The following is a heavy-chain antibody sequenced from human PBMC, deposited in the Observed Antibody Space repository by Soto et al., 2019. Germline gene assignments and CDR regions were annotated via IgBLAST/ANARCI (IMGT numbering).Heavy chain of an antibody. CDR2: ISYDGSNK. V-gene: IGHV3-30*18. CDR3: AKSYYDFWSGYYYDY. J-gene: IGHJ4*02. CDR1: GFTFSSYG. Sequence: GGSLRLSCAASGFTFSSYGMHWVGQAPGKGLAWVAVISYDGSNKYYADSVNGRFPISRDNSKTTLYLHMNSLRAEDTAVYYCAKSYYDFWSGYYYDYWGQGTLVTVSS. D-gene: IGHD3-3*01.